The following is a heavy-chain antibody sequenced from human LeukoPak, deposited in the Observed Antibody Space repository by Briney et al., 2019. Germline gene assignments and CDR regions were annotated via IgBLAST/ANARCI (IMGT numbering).Heavy chain of an antibody. CDR1: GFIFSDYG. D-gene: IGHD6-19*01. Sequence: PGGSLRLSCAASGFIFSDYGMQWVRQAPGKGLEWVAVISYDGSNKYYADSVKGRFTISRDNSKNTLYLQMNSLRAEDTAVYYCAKVAGVNKQWLPHYYYYYGMDVWGQGTTVTVSS. V-gene: IGHV3-30*18. J-gene: IGHJ6*02. CDR3: AKVAGVNKQWLPHYYYYYGMDV. CDR2: ISYDGSNK.